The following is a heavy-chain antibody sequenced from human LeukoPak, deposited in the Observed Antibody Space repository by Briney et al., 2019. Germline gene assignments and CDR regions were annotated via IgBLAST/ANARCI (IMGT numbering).Heavy chain of an antibody. Sequence: PGGSLRLSCAASGFTFSSYAMSWVRQAPGKGLEWVSAISGSGGSTYYADSVKGRFTISRDNSKNTLYLQMNSLRAEDTAVYYCAKPWGAVAGTSYYYGMDVWGQGTTVTVSS. CDR3: AKPWGAVAGTSYYYGMDV. D-gene: IGHD6-19*01. CDR1: GFTFSSYA. CDR2: ISGSGGST. V-gene: IGHV3-23*01. J-gene: IGHJ6*02.